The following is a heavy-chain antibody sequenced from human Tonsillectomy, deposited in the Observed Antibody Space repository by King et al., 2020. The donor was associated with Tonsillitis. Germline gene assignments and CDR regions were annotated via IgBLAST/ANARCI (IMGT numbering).Heavy chain of an antibody. V-gene: IGHV3-30-3*01. CDR3: ARDIDDYGDYVGYFDY. CDR1: GFTFSTYA. D-gene: IGHD4-17*01. J-gene: IGHJ4*02. Sequence: VQLVESGRGVVQPGRSLRLSCAASGFTFSTYAMHWVRQAPGKGLEWVAVILYDGSNKYYADSVKGRFTISRDNSKNTLYLQMNSLRAEDTAVYYCARDIDDYGDYVGYFDYWGQGTLVTVSS. CDR2: ILYDGSNK.